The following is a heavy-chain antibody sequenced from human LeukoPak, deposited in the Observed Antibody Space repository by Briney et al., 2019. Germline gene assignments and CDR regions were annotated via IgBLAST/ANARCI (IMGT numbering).Heavy chain of an antibody. V-gene: IGHV4-59*01. D-gene: IGHD3-22*01. CDR3: ARGPHYHDSSGYSPSYSYAMDV. CDR2: IYYSGRT. J-gene: IGHJ6*02. Sequence: KPSETPSLTCTVSGGSISSYYWSWIRQPPGKGLEWIGYIYYSGRTNYNPSLRSRVAISVDTSKNQFPLDLTSVAAADTAVYYCARGPHYHDSSGYSPSYSYAMDVWGQGTTVTVSS. CDR1: GGSISSYY.